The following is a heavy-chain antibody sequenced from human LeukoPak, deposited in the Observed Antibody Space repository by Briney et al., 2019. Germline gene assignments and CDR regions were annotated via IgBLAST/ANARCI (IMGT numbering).Heavy chain of an antibody. D-gene: IGHD5-12*01. J-gene: IGHJ4*02. Sequence: PGGSLRLSCAASGFTFSSYAMSWVRQAPGKGLEWVSVISDSGGSTYYADSVKGRFTISRDNAKNSLYLQMNSLRAEDTAVYYCASSGEVAPSQNDYWGQGTLVTVSS. CDR3: ASSGEVAPSQNDY. CDR2: ISDSGGST. V-gene: IGHV3-23*01. CDR1: GFTFSSYA.